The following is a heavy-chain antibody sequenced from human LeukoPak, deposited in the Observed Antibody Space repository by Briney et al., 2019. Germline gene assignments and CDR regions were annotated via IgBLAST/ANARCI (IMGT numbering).Heavy chain of an antibody. V-gene: IGHV4-30-4*07. D-gene: IGHD3-22*01. CDR1: GGSISRSGYS. CDR2: IYYTGST. J-gene: IGHJ5*02. Sequence: SETLSLTCAVSGGSISRSGYSWSWIRQPPGKGLEWIGYIYYTGSTYYNPSLKSRLTISLDTSKNQFSLKLSSVTAADTAVYYCARGGDSSGYEGRFDPWGQGTLVTVSS. CDR3: ARGGDSSGYEGRFDP.